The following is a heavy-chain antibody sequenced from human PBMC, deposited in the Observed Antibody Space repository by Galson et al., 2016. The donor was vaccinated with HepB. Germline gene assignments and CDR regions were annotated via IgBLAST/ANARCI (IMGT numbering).Heavy chain of an antibody. Sequence: LRLSCAGSGFSLSNSAMHWVRQAPGKGLEWVAKISYDAKNVYYAESLRGRSAISRDYSKNALYLEINSLRVEDTAVYYCAADATTIVTAFDYWGQGTLVTVSS. V-gene: IGHV3-30*03. D-gene: IGHD2/OR15-2a*01. CDR1: GFSLSNSA. CDR2: ISYDAKNV. J-gene: IGHJ4*02. CDR3: AADATTIVTAFDY.